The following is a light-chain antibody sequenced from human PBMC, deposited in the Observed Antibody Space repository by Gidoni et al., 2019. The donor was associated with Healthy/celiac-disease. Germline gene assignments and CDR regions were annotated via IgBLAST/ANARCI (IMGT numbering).Light chain of an antibody. CDR2: STN. CDR3: AAWDDSLNGYV. Sequence: QSVLTQPPSASGTPGQRVTISCSGSSSHIGSNTENWYQQLPGTAPKLLIYSTNQRPSGVPDRFSGSKSGTAASLAISGLQSEDDADYYCAAWDDSLNGYVFGTGTKVTVL. CDR1: SSHIGSNT. J-gene: IGLJ1*01. V-gene: IGLV1-44*01.